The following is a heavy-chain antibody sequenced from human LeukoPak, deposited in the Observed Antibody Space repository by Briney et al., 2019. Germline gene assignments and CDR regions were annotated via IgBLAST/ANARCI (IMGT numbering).Heavy chain of an antibody. Sequence: GGSLRLSCTASGLSFTSYSMNCVRQAPGKGLEWVATMTRSSAIFYADSVKGRFTISRDNAKNSVYLQMNSLRDEDTAVYSCARAQTMFWEFDGFDIWGRGTKVTVSS. CDR2: MTRSSAI. CDR1: GLSFTSYS. CDR3: ARAQTMFWEFDGFDI. V-gene: IGHV3-48*02. J-gene: IGHJ3*02. D-gene: IGHD3-10*02.